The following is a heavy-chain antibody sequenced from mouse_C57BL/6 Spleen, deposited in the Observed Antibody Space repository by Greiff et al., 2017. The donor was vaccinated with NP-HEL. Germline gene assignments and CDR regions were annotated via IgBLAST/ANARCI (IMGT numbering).Heavy chain of an antibody. CDR1: GYTFTSYW. J-gene: IGHJ4*01. D-gene: IGHD1-1*01. CDR3: ARSMRYYDAMDY. V-gene: IGHV1-53*01. Sequence: QVHVKQPGTELVKPGASVKLSCKASGYTFTSYWMHWVKQRPGQGLEWIGNINPSTGGTNYNEKFKSKATLTVDKSSSTAYMQLSSLTSEDSAVYYCARSMRYYDAMDYWGQGTSVTVSS. CDR2: INPSTGGT.